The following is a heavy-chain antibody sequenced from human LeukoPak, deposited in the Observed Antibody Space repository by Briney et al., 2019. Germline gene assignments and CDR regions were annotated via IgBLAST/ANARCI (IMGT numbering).Heavy chain of an antibody. CDR2: IKQDGSEK. D-gene: IGHD5-18*01. CDR3: TRDGVGDSYADY. V-gene: IGHV3-7*03. CDR1: GFTFSSYW. J-gene: IGHJ4*02. Sequence: GGSLRLSCAASGFTFSSYWMNWVRQAPGKGLEWVANIKQDGSEKYYVDSVKGRFTISRDNAKNSLYLQMNSMRAEDTAVYYCTRDGVGDSYADYWGQGTLVTVSS.